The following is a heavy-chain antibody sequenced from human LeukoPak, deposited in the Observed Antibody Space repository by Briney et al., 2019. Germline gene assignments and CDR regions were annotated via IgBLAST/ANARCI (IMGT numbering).Heavy chain of an antibody. CDR2: INHSGST. J-gene: IGHJ4*02. Sequence: SETLSLTCAVYGGSFSACDWSWIRQSPEKGREWIGEINHSGSTNYNPSLKSRVTISVDTSKNQFSLRLSSVTAADTAVYYCARRGYSGYDFWGQGTLVTVSS. CDR3: ARRGYSGYDF. V-gene: IGHV4-34*01. CDR1: GGSFSACD. D-gene: IGHD5-12*01.